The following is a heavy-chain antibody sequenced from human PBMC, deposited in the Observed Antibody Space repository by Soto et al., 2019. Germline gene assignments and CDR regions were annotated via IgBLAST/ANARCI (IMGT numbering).Heavy chain of an antibody. V-gene: IGHV4-31*03. Sequence: QVQLQESGPGLVKPSQTLSLTCTVSGGSISSGGYYWSWIRQHPGKGLEWIGYIYYSGNTSYNPPLKSRVTSSVDTSKNQFSLKLSSVTAADTAVYYCARVYHNYGMSFDYWGQGTLVTVSS. D-gene: IGHD5-18*01. J-gene: IGHJ4*02. CDR1: GGSISSGGYY. CDR3: ARVYHNYGMSFDY. CDR2: IYYSGNT.